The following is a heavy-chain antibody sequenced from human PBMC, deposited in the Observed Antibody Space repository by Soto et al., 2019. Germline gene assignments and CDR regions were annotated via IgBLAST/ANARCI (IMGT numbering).Heavy chain of an antibody. J-gene: IGHJ4*02. V-gene: IGHV3-23*01. D-gene: IGHD2-2*01. CDR1: GFTFSSYS. CDR2: ISGSGGST. CDR3: AKSAAPDQLPGGGFDY. Sequence: PGGSLRLSCAASGFTFSSYSMSWVRQAPGKGLEWVSAISGSGGSTYYADSVKGRFTISRDNSRNTLYLQMNSLRAEDTAVYYCAKSAAPDQLPGGGFDYWGQGTLVTVSS.